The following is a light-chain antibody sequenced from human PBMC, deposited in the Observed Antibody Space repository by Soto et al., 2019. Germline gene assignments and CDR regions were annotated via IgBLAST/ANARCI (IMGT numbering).Light chain of an antibody. V-gene: IGLV2-14*01. CDR2: EVS. J-gene: IGLJ1*01. CDR3: SSYSISTAYL. CDR1: SSDVGGYDY. Sequence: QSVLTQPASVCVSPGLSITISCNGTSSDVGGYDYVSWYQLHPGKAPKLMVFEVSNRPSGVSYRFSGSKSGNTASLTISGLQAEDEADYFCSSYSISTAYLFGTGTKVTVL.